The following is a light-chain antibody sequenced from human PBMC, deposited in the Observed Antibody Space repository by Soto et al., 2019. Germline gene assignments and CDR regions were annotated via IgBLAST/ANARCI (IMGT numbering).Light chain of an antibody. V-gene: IGKV1-5*03. CDR1: ESIGSW. J-gene: IGKJ1*01. CDR2: KAS. Sequence: DIQMTQSPSTLSASVGDRVTISCRASESIGSWLAWYQQRPGKAPKLLIYKASSLESRGPSRFSGSGSGTEFTLNISRLEPEDFAVYYCQQYGSSGTFGQGTKVDIK. CDR3: QQYGSSGT.